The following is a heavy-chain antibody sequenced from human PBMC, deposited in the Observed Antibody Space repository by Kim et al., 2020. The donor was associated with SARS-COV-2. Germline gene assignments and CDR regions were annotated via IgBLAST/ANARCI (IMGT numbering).Heavy chain of an antibody. Sequence: SETLSLTCAVYGGSFSGYYWSWIRQPPGKGLEWIGEVNNSGSTNYNPSLKSRVTISVDTSKNQFSLKLSSVTAADTAVYYCARGKYSSSWYGHRNWFDPWGQGTLVTVSS. V-gene: IGHV4-34*01. CDR2: VNNSGST. CDR3: ARGKYSSSWYGHRNWFDP. J-gene: IGHJ5*02. D-gene: IGHD6-13*01. CDR1: GGSFSGYY.